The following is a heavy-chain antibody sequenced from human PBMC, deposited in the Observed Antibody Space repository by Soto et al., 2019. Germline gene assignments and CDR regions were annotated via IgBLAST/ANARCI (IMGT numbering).Heavy chain of an antibody. V-gene: IGHV1-18*01. D-gene: IGHD6-19*01. CDR1: GYTFTRSG. CDR2: ISAYNGNT. J-gene: IGHJ4*02. CDR3: ARGDIAVAGTGGCFFDY. Sequence: GASVKVSCKASGYTFTRSGISWGRQAPGQGLEWMGWISAYNGNTNYAQKLQGRVTMTTDTSTSTAYMELRSLRSDDTAVYYCARGDIAVAGTGGCFFDYWGQGTLVTVSS.